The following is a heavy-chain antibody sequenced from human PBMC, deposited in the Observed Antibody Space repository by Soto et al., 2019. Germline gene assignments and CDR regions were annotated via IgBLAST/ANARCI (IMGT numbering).Heavy chain of an antibody. CDR3: ARGAEGYGLDI. J-gene: IGHJ3*02. V-gene: IGHV3-64*01. CDR1: GFTFSSYA. Sequence: EVQLVESGGGXXQPGGSLRLSCAASGFTFSSYAMHWVRQAPGKGLEYVSAISSNGGSTYYANSVKGRFTISRDNSTNTLYLQMGSLTAEDMAVYYCARGAEGYGLDIWGQGKMVTVSS. CDR2: ISSNGGST.